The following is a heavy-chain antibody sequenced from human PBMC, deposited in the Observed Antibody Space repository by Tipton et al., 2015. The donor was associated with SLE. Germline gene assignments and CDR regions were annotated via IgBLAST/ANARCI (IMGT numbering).Heavy chain of an antibody. CDR3: ARVTLWGVISY. CDR2: IRSKAYGGTT. Sequence: QLVQSGGGLVQPGRSLRLSCTASGFTFGDYAMSWVRQAPGKGLEWVGFIRSKAYGGTTEYAASVKGRFTISRDDSKSIAYLQMNSLRAEDTAVYYCARVTLWGVISYWGQGTLVTVSS. D-gene: IGHD3-10*01. J-gene: IGHJ4*02. V-gene: IGHV3-49*04. CDR1: GFTFGDYA.